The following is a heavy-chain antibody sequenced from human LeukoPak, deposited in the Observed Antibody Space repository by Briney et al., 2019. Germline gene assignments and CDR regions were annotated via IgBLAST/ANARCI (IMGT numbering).Heavy chain of an antibody. J-gene: IGHJ4*02. D-gene: IGHD6-19*01. CDR3: AKGTVAGPDLFDY. CDR1: GFAFSSYA. Sequence: GGSLRLSCAASGFAFSSYAMSWVRQAPGKGLEWVSAISGSGGSTYYADSVKGRFTISRDNSKNTLYLQMNSLRAEDTAVYYCAKGTVAGPDLFDYWGQGTLVTVSS. V-gene: IGHV3-23*01. CDR2: ISGSGGST.